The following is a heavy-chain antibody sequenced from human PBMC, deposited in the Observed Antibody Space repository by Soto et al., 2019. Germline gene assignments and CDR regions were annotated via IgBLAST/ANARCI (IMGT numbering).Heavy chain of an antibody. CDR1: GFTVSSNY. V-gene: IGHV3-53*01. J-gene: IGHJ6*02. CDR3: ASGEDSSSSYFYYYGMDV. Sequence: GGSLRLSCAASGFTVSSNYMSWVRQAPGKGLEWVSVIYSGGSTYYADSVKGRFTISRDNSKNTLYLQMNSLRAEDTAVYYCASGEDSSSSYFYYYGMDVWGQGTTVTVSS. D-gene: IGHD6-6*01. CDR2: IYSGGST.